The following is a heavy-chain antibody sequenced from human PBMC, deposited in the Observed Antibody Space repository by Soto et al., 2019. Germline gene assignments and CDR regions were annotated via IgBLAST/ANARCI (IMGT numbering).Heavy chain of an antibody. J-gene: IGHJ5*02. CDR3: AKDRLFNWFDP. D-gene: IGHD3-10*01. CDR1: GFTFSSYG. Sequence: GGSLRLSCAASGFTFSSYGMHWVRQAPGKGLEWVAVISYDGSNKYYADSVKGRFTISRDNSKNTLYLQMNSLRAEDTAVYYCAKDRLFNWFDPWGQGTLVTVYS. V-gene: IGHV3-30*18. CDR2: ISYDGSNK.